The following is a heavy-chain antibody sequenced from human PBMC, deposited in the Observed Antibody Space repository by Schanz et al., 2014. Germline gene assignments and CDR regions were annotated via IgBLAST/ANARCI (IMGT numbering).Heavy chain of an antibody. CDR3: AKDLHSNSGKDYSYYFDS. D-gene: IGHD2-21*01. Sequence: QVQLVESGGGVVQPERSLRLSCAASGFNFANHAIHWVRQGQGNGLQWVAVISSDGSKKLYADSVKARFTISRDNSKNSVSLQMDSLRPEDTAVYFCAKDLHSNSGKDYSYYFDSWGPGALVTVSS. CDR1: GFNFANHA. V-gene: IGHV3-30*18. CDR2: ISSDGSKK. J-gene: IGHJ4*02.